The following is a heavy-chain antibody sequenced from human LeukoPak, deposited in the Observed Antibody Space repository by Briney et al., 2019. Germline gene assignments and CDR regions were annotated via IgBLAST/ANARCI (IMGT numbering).Heavy chain of an antibody. Sequence: SETLSLTCAVYGGSFSGYYWSWIRQPPGKGLEWIGEINHSGSTNYNPSLKSRVTISVDTSKDQFSLKLSSVTAADTAVYYCARDTGYYDSSGYYNYYGMDVWGQGTTVTVSS. CDR2: INHSGST. V-gene: IGHV4-34*01. J-gene: IGHJ6*02. CDR3: ARDTGYYDSSGYYNYYGMDV. CDR1: GGSFSGYY. D-gene: IGHD3-22*01.